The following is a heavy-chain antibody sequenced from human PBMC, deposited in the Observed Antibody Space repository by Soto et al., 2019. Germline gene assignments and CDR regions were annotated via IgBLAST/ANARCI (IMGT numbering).Heavy chain of an antibody. CDR2: ISGSGGST. J-gene: IGHJ3*02. Sequence: EVRLLESGGGLVQPGGSLRLSCAASGFTFSSYAMSWVRQAPGKGLEWVSAISGSGGSTYYADSVKGRFTISRDNSKNTLYLQMNSLRAEDTAVYYCATDQLLWFGESSDAFDIWGQGTMVTVSS. V-gene: IGHV3-23*01. CDR3: ATDQLLWFGESSDAFDI. D-gene: IGHD3-10*01. CDR1: GFTFSSYA.